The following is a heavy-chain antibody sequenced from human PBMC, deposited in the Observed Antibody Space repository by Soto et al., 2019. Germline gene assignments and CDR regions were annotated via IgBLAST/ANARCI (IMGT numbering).Heavy chain of an antibody. J-gene: IGHJ4*02. CDR1: GFTFSNYA. Sequence: PGGSLRLSCAVSGFTFSNYAIHWVRQAPGKGLEWVAVISYDGNNKYYADSVKGRFTVSRDNSKNTLYLQMNSLRAEDTAMYYCAKKVNSGSGSQYFDYWGQGTLVTVSS. CDR2: ISYDGNNK. V-gene: IGHV3-30-3*02. CDR3: AKKVNSGSGSQYFDY. D-gene: IGHD3-10*01.